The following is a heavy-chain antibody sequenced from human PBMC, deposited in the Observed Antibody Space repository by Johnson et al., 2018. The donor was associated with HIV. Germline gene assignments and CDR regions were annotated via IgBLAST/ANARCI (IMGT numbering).Heavy chain of an antibody. CDR3: TGGRDLRAFDI. D-gene: IGHD2-21*02. CDR2: IRSKAYGETT. CDR1: GFTFNTYA. J-gene: IGHJ3*02. Sequence: VQLVESGGGVVQPGRSLRLSCAASGFTFNTYAMHWVRQAPGKGLEWVSFIRSKAYGETTEYAASVKGRFTISRDDSKSIAFLQMDSLKTEDTAMYYCTGGRDLRAFDIWGQGTMVTVSS. V-gene: IGHV3-49*04.